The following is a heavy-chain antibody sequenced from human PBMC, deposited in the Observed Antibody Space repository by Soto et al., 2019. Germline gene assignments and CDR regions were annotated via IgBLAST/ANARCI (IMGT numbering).Heavy chain of an antibody. J-gene: IGHJ6*02. CDR1: GGSFRVYY. V-gene: IGHV4-34*01. D-gene: IGHD3-10*01. Sequence: TETLSLTCAVYGGSFRVYYWSWIRQPPGKGLEWIGEINHSGSTNYNPSLKSRVTISVDTSKNQFSLKLSSVTAADTAVYYCARGLDYGSGSRAYYYGMDVWGQGTTVT. CDR3: ARGLDYGSGSRAYYYGMDV. CDR2: INHSGST.